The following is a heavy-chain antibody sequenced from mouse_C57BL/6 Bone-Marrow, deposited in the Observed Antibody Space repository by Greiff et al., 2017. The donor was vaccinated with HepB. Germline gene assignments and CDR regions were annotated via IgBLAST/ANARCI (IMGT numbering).Heavy chain of an antibody. CDR1: GYTFTSYW. J-gene: IGHJ3*01. Sequence: QVHVKQPGAELVRPGSSVKLSCKASGYTFTSYWMDWVKQRPGQGLEWIGNIYPSDSETHYNQKFKDKATLTVDKSSSTAYMQLSSLTSEDSAVYYCASPDYYGSSPFAYWGQGTLVTVSA. V-gene: IGHV1-61*01. D-gene: IGHD1-1*01. CDR3: ASPDYYGSSPFAY. CDR2: IYPSDSET.